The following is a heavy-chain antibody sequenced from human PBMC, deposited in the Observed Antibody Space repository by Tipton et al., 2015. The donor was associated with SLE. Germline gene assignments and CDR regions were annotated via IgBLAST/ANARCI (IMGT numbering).Heavy chain of an antibody. CDR2: IIPHFGIP. D-gene: IGHD2-2*01. Sequence: QLVQSGAEVKKPGSSVKVSCKASGDTFNNYGISWVRQAPGQAPEWLGGIIPHFGIPNYAQKFQDRVTLTSDESTTTAYMELNSLRSEDTAVYYCARDRAICDSTSCFRSYFDSWGHGTMVIVSS. CDR3: ARDRAICDSTSCFRSYFDS. J-gene: IGHJ4*03. CDR1: GDTFNNYG. V-gene: IGHV1-69*01.